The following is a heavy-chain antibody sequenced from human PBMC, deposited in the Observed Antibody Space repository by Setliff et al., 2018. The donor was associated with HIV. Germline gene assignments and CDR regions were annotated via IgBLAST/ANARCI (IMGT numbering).Heavy chain of an antibody. D-gene: IGHD3-10*01. CDR3: ARESGLQGRGAMYYYMDV. Sequence: SETLSLTCTVSGGSISSDNYYWSWIRQPPGKGLGWIGRIYNSGNTKYNPSLTSRVTISVDTSKNQLSLKLSSVTAADTAVYYCARESGLQGRGAMYYYMDVWGTGTTVTVSS. V-gene: IGHV4-61*02. CDR2: IYNSGNT. CDR1: GGSISSDNYY. J-gene: IGHJ6*03.